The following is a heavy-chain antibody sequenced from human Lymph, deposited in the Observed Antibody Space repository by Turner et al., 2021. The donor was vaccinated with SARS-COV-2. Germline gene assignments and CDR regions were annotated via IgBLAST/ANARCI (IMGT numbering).Heavy chain of an antibody. D-gene: IGHD2-15*01. CDR3: ARDRGGYGADYYGMDV. Sequence: EVQLVESGGCLVQPGGSLRLPCAASGFTFSSYSMNWVRQAPGKGLEWVSYISISSSTIYDADSVKGRFTISRDNAKNALYLQMNSLRDEDTAVYYCARDRGGYGADYYGMDVWGQGTTVTVSS. CDR1: GFTFSSYS. V-gene: IGHV3-48*02. J-gene: IGHJ6*02. CDR2: ISISSSTI.